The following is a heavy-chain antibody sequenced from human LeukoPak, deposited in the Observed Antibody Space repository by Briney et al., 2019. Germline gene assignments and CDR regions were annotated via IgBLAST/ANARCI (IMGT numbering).Heavy chain of an antibody. Sequence: PGGSLRLSCAASGFTFSSYWMTWVRQAPGTGLEWVANIKQEGSEKYHVDSVKGRFTISRDNAKNSLYLQMNSLRAEDTAVYYCARVDEYCSTTSCYLNYMDVWGKGATVTVSS. D-gene: IGHD2-2*01. CDR1: GFTFSSYW. CDR3: ARVDEYCSTTSCYLNYMDV. J-gene: IGHJ6*03. V-gene: IGHV3-7*01. CDR2: IKQEGSEK.